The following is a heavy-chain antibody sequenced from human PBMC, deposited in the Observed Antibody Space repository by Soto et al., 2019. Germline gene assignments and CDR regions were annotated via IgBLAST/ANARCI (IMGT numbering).Heavy chain of an antibody. CDR2: ITPYSGGT. CDR1: GYPFAGYY. J-gene: IGHJ4*02. Sequence: QVQLVQSGAEMKKPGASVKVSCKASGYPFAGYYIHWVRQAPGQGLEWMGWITPYSGGTNYAQKFQGRVTMTRDSSIATAYMELSSLRSDDTAIYYCAYGGAAGGFFDYWGQGALVTVSS. CDR3: AYGGAAGGFFDY. V-gene: IGHV1-2*02. D-gene: IGHD3-10*01.